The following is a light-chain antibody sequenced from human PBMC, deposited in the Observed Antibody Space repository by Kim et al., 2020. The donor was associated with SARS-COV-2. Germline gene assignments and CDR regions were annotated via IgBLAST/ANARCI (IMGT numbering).Light chain of an antibody. V-gene: IGLV1-44*01. Sequence: GKRVSISCSGGSSNIGRFPVNWYQRLPGAAPKLLIDTNNVRPSGVPDRFSGSKSGTTASLVIRGLQSEDEADYYCEAWDDSLNGPVFGGGTKVTVL. CDR1: SSNIGRFP. CDR3: EAWDDSLNGPV. CDR2: TNN. J-gene: IGLJ3*02.